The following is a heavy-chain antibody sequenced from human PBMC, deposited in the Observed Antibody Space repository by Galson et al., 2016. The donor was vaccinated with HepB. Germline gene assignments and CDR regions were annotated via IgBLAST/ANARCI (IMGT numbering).Heavy chain of an antibody. V-gene: IGHV3-30*03. CDR3: ARSLHGGGWNDPFDY. CDR1: GFTISSYG. J-gene: IGHJ4*02. CDR2: ISYDGSNK. D-gene: IGHD1-1*01. Sequence: SLRLSCAASGFTISSYGMHWVRQAPGKGLEWVAVISYDGSNKFYADSVKGRFTISRDNAKNMVYLQMNSLRAEDTAVYYCARSLHGGGWNDPFDYWGQGTLVTVSS.